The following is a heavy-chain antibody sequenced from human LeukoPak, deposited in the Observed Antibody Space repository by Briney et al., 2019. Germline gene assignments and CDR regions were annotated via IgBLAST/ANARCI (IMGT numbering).Heavy chain of an antibody. Sequence: GGSLRLSCAASGFTFSSYAMHWVRQAPGKGLEWVAVISYDGSNKYYADSVKGRFTISRDNSKNTLYLQMNSLRAEDTAVYYCAKADKSSSWSPRAIDYWGQGTLVTVSS. CDR2: ISYDGSNK. D-gene: IGHD6-13*01. CDR3: AKADKSSSWSPRAIDY. CDR1: GFTFSSYA. V-gene: IGHV3-30*04. J-gene: IGHJ4*02.